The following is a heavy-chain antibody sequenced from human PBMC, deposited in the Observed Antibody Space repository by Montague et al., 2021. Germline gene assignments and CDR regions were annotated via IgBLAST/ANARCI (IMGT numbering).Heavy chain of an antibody. CDR1: GGSLSGYI. Sequence: SETLSLTCAVYGGSLSGYIWNWIRQPPGRDLEWIGQISHTGSTSYNPSLKSRVTMSVDTSENHVSLRLSSVTAADTAVYYCTRGEVAVTGIDYWGQGTQVTVSS. V-gene: IGHV4-34*01. D-gene: IGHD6-19*01. CDR2: ISHTGST. CDR3: TRGEVAVTGIDY. J-gene: IGHJ4*02.